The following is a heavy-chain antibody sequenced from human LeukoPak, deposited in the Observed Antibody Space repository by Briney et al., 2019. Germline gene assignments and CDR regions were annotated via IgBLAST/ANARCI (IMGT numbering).Heavy chain of an antibody. D-gene: IGHD2-2*01. V-gene: IGHV3-30*02. CDR2: IRYDGSNK. J-gene: IGHJ6*03. Sequence: GGSLRLSCAASGFTFSSYGMHWVRQAPGKGLEWVAFIRYDGSNKYYADSVKGRFTISRDNAKNSLYLQMNSLRAEDTAVYYCARVLPAAMFGYYYYYMDVWGKGTTVTVSS. CDR1: GFTFSSYG. CDR3: ARVLPAAMFGYYYYYMDV.